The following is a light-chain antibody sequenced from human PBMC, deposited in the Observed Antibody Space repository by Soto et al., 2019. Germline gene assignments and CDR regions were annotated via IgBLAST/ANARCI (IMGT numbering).Light chain of an antibody. CDR2: GAF. V-gene: IGKV3-20*01. J-gene: IGKJ5*01. CDR1: QSVSSSY. Sequence: EIVMTQSPATLSVSPGERATLSCRASQSVSSSYLAWYQQKPGQAPRLLIYGAFNRATGIPDRFSGSGSGTDFTLSISRLEPEDFAVYYCQQFRNSVITFGQGTRLEI. CDR3: QQFRNSVIT.